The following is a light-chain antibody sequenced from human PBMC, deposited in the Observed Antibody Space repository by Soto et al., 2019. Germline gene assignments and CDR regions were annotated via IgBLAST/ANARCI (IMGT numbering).Light chain of an antibody. Sequence: EVVLTQSPGTLSLSAGERATLSCRASQNVGTFLTWYQQKPGQAPRLLIYDAFTRATGIPARFSGTGSGTDGTLTISRLENEDVAVYDCQQYGSSTATFGQGTRLEIK. J-gene: IGKJ5*01. CDR3: QQYGSSTAT. CDR1: QNVGTF. CDR2: DAF. V-gene: IGKV3-20*01.